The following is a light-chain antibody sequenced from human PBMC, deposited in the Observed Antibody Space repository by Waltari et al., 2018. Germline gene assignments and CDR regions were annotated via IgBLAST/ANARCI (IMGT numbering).Light chain of an antibody. V-gene: IGKV4-1*01. CDR1: QSVLYSPNSKNY. Sequence: DIVMTQSPDSLAVSLGERATINCKSSQSVLYSPNSKNYLAWYQQKPGQPPKLLIYWASTREAGHPNRYRGSGYGTDFTLTISSLQAEDVAVYYCHQYYATPWTFGQGTKLEIK. CDR2: WAS. J-gene: IGKJ1*01. CDR3: HQYYATPWT.